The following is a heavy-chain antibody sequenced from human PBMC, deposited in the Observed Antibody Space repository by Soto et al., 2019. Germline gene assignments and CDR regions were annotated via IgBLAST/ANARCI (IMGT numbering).Heavy chain of an antibody. CDR3: ARQVDGSYSDY. V-gene: IGHV4-59*08. CDR2: IYYTGST. CDR1: GGSISSYY. D-gene: IGHD6-19*01. J-gene: IGHJ4*02. Sequence: PSETLSLTCTVSGGSISSYYWSWIRQPPGKGLEYIGYIYYTGSTNYNPSLKSRVSISVDTSKNQFSLKLTSVTAADTALYYCARQVDGSYSDYWGQGTLVTVSS.